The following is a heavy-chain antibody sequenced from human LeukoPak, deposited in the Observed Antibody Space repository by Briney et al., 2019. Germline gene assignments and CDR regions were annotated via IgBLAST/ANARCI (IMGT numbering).Heavy chain of an antibody. Sequence: GGSLRLSCAASGFTFSDYYMSWVRQAPGKGLEWVAVISYDGSNKYYADSVKGRFTISRDNSKNTLYLQMNSLRAEDTAVYYCAKKYDSSGYYYEVDYWGQGTLVTVSS. J-gene: IGHJ4*02. CDR1: GFTFSDYY. CDR2: ISYDGSNK. D-gene: IGHD3-22*01. CDR3: AKKYDSSGYYYEVDY. V-gene: IGHV3-30*18.